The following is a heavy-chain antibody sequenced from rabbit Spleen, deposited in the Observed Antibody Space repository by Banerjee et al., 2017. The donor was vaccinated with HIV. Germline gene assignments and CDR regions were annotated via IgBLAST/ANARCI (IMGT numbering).Heavy chain of an antibody. D-gene: IGHD8-1*01. CDR1: GFDLSSSYW. V-gene: IGHV1S45*01. J-gene: IGHJ4*01. Sequence: EQLEESGGGLVKPEGSLALTCKASGFDLSSSYWICWVRQAPGKGLEWIGYIDPVFGITYYANWVNGRFSISRENAQNTVFLQMTSLTAADTATYFCARDGAGGSYFALWGPGTLVTVS. CDR2: IDPVFGIT. CDR3: ARDGAGGSYFAL.